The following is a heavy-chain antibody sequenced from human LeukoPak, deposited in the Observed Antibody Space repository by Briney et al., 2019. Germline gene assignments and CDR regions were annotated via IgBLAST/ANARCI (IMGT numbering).Heavy chain of an antibody. CDR2: IYSGGST. D-gene: IGHD1-26*01. CDR1: GFTVSRNY. J-gene: IGHJ4*02. V-gene: IGHV3-53*04. Sequence: GGSLRLSCAASGFTVSRNYMSWVRQAPGKGLEWVSVIYSGGSTYYADSVKGRFTISRNNSKNTLYLQMNSLRAEDTAVYYCAREGVGAYLDYWGQGTLVTVSS. CDR3: AREGVGAYLDY.